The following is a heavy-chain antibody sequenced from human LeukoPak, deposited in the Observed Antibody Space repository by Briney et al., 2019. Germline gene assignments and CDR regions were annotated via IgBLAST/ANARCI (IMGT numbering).Heavy chain of an antibody. CDR1: GGSFSTYY. CDR2: INHSGST. D-gene: IGHD5-24*01. CDR3: ARRPPHRDGYKRYYFDY. V-gene: IGHV4-34*01. Sequence: SETLSLTCAVYGGSFSTYYWSWIRQPPGKGLEWIGEINHSGSTNYNPSLKSRVTISVDTSKNQFSLKLSSVTAADTAVYYCARRPPHRDGYKRYYFDYWGQGTLVTVSS. J-gene: IGHJ4*02.